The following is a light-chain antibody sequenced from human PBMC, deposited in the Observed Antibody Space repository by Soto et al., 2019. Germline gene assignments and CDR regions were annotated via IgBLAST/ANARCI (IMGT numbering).Light chain of an antibody. CDR1: QSISNW. CDR3: QQYMSYS. J-gene: IGKJ1*01. CDR2: HAS. Sequence: DIQMTQYPSTLSATAGDRVSMNCRASQSISNWLAWYQQKQRTAPKLLIYHASTLEGGVTSRFSGSGSRTEFTLTISSLQPDDLATYYVQQYMSYSFGQGAKADNK. V-gene: IGKV1-5*01.